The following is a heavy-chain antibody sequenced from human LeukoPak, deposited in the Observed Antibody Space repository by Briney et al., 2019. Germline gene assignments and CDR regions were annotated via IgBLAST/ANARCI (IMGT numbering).Heavy chain of an antibody. CDR2: ISSSSSYI. CDR1: GFTFSSYG. Sequence: PGGSLRLSCAASGFTFSSYGMSWVRQAPGKGLEWVSTISSSSSYIYYADSVKGRFTISRDNAKNSLYLQMNSLRAEDTAVYYCARDQIAQQLVKNYYYYMDVWGKGTTVTVSS. CDR3: ARDQIAQQLVKNYYYYMDV. D-gene: IGHD6-13*01. J-gene: IGHJ6*03. V-gene: IGHV3-21*01.